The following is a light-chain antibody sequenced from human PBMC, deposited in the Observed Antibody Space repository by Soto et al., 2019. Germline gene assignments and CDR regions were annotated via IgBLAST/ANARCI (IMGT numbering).Light chain of an antibody. Sequence: ILLTHSPGTLSLYPGERATLSCRASQSVSNNYLAWYQPKPGKAPRLLIYGASNRATGIPDRLSDSGSGTDFTLSISRLEPEDFAVYYCQQYGSSGTFGQGTKVDIK. CDR3: QQYGSSGT. CDR2: GAS. J-gene: IGKJ1*01. CDR1: QSVSNNY. V-gene: IGKV3-20*01.